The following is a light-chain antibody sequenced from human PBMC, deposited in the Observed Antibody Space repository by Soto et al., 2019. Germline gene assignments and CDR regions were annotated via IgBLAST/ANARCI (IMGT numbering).Light chain of an antibody. Sequence: AIRMTQSPSSLSASTGDRVTSTCRASQGISSYLAWYQQKPGKAPKLLIYAASTLQSGVPSRFSGSGSGTDFTLTISCLQSEDFATYYCQQYYSYPRWTFGQGTKVEIK. CDR2: AAS. V-gene: IGKV1-8*01. J-gene: IGKJ1*01. CDR3: QQYYSYPRWT. CDR1: QGISSY.